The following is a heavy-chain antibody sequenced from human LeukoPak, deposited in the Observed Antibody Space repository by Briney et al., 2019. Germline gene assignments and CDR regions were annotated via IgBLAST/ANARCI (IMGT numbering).Heavy chain of an antibody. Sequence: SSETLSLTCTVSGGSVSSSSYYWGWIRQPPGKGLEWIGYIYYSGSTYYNPSLKSRVTISVDTSKNQFSLKLSSVTAADTAVYYCARDYRYYYDSSGPDAFDIWGQGTMVTVSS. V-gene: IGHV4-31*03. CDR2: IYYSGST. CDR1: GGSVSSSSYY. CDR3: ARDYRYYYDSSGPDAFDI. D-gene: IGHD3-22*01. J-gene: IGHJ3*02.